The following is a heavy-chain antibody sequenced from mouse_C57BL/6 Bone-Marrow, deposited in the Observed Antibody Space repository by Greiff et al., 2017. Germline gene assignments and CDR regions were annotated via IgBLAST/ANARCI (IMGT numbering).Heavy chain of an antibody. Sequence: DVMLVESGGGLVKPGGSLKLSCAASGFTFSSYAMSWVRQTPEKRLEWVATISDGGSYTYYPDNVKGRFTISRDNAKNNLYLQMSHLKSEDTAMYDCARGVTTVDYFDYWGQGTTLTVSS. J-gene: IGHJ2*01. CDR1: GFTFSSYA. D-gene: IGHD1-1*01. CDR2: ISDGGSYT. V-gene: IGHV5-4*03. CDR3: ARGVTTVDYFDY.